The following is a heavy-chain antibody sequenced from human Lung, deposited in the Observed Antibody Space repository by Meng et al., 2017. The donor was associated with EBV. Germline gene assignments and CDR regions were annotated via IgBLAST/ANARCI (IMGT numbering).Heavy chain of an antibody. Sequence: AQLQESCPGLVTPSGTLSLSCAVSGASISNNNWWSWVRQPPGKGLEWIGEISHSGTTNYTPSLKSRVTISVDKPKNQFSLKLTSVTAADTAVYYCARIEGYDRLYYFGQWGRGTLVTVSS. D-gene: IGHD5-12*01. CDR2: ISHSGTT. J-gene: IGHJ4*02. CDR3: ARIEGYDRLYYFGQ. V-gene: IGHV4-4*02. CDR1: GASISNNNW.